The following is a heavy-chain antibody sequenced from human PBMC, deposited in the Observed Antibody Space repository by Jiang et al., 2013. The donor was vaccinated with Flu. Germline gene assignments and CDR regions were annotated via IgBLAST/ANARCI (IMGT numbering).Heavy chain of an antibody. V-gene: IGHV6-1*01. J-gene: IGHJ6*04. CDR3: ARAGLRGYCSGGSCSATDYGMDV. CDR2: TYYRSKWYN. Sequence: SQTLSLTCAISGDSVSSNSAAWNWIRQSPSRGLEWLGRTYYRSKWYNDYAVSVKSRITINPDTSKNQFSLQLNSVTPEDTAVYYCARAGLRGYCSGGSCSATDYGMDVWGKGPRVTVSS. D-gene: IGHD2-15*01. CDR1: GDSVSSNSAA.